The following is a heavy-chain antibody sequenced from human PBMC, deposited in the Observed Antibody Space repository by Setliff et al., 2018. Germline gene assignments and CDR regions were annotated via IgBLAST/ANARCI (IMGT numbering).Heavy chain of an antibody. D-gene: IGHD5-18*01. CDR1: GYTLTNYY. V-gene: IGHV1-46*01. J-gene: IGHJ6*03. Sequence: WASVKVSCKASGYTLTNYYMHWVRQAPGQGLEWMGGIISMFGTTNYAQKFQGRVTITTDTSTSTAYMELRSLRTEDTAVYYCAREGVDTRSSTDYRYYMDVWGKGTTVTVSS. CDR3: AREGVDTRSSTDYRYYMDV. CDR2: IISMFGTT.